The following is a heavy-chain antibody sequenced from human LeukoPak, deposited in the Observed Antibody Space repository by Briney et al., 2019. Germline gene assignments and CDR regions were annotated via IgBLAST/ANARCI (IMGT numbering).Heavy chain of an antibody. CDR2: ISYDGSNK. D-gene: IGHD6-13*01. V-gene: IGHV3-30-3*01. Sequence: GGSLRLSCAASGFTFSSYAMHGVRQAPGRGLEWVAVISYDGSNKYYADSVKGRFTISRDNSKNTLYLQMNSLRAEDTAVYYCARGSSIWYFGIYGMDVWGQGTTVTVSS. CDR3: ARGSSIWYFGIYGMDV. CDR1: GFTFSSYA. J-gene: IGHJ6*02.